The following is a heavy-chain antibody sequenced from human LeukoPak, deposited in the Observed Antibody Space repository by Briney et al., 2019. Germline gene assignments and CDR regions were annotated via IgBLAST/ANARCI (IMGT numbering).Heavy chain of an antibody. V-gene: IGHV3-23*01. CDR3: AKDHYDYVWGSYRIYYFDY. D-gene: IGHD3-16*02. Sequence: GGPLRLSCAASGFTFSSYAMSWVRQAPGKGLEWVSAISGSGGSTYYADSVKGRFTISRDNSKNTLYLQMNSLRAEGTAVYYCAKDHYDYVWGSYRIYYFDYWGQGTLVTVSS. CDR2: ISGSGGST. CDR1: GFTFSSYA. J-gene: IGHJ4*02.